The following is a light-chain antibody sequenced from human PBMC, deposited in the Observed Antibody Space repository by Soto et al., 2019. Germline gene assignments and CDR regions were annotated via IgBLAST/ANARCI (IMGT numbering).Light chain of an antibody. CDR2: DAS. J-gene: IGKJ1*01. V-gene: IGKV3-15*01. CDR1: QSVSSN. CDR3: QQYNEWPRT. Sequence: EIVMTQSPATLSVSPGERATLSCRASQSVSSNLAWHQQKPGQAPRILMYDASTRATGIPARFSGSGSGTDFTLIISSLQSEDFAVFYCQQYNEWPRTFGQGTKVDIK.